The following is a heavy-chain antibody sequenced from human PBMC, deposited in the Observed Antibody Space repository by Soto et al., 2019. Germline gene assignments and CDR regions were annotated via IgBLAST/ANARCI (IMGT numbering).Heavy chain of an antibody. J-gene: IGHJ5*02. CDR2: INHSGST. Sequence: PSETLSLTCAVYGGSFSGYYWSWIRQPPGKGLEWIGEINHSGSTNYNPSLKSRVTISVDTSKNQFSLKLSSVTAADTAVYYCARGISWSVYYDILTGYSRGRWFDPWGQGTLVTVSS. CDR3: ARGISWSVYYDILTGYSRGRWFDP. CDR1: GGSFSGYY. D-gene: IGHD3-9*01. V-gene: IGHV4-34*01.